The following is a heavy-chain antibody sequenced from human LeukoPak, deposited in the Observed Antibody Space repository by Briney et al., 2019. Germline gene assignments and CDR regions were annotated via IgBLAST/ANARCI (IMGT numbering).Heavy chain of an antibody. CDR1: GYTFTRYV. Sequence: ASVKDSCQASGYTFTRYVLNSVRPATGQGLEWMGWMNPNSGSTGYAQKFQGRGTITRNTSISTAYMELSSLRSEDTAMYYCARRPWRVTKDWYFDLWGRGNLVTVSS. CDR2: MNPNSGST. CDR3: ARRPWRVTKDWYFDL. J-gene: IGHJ2*01. D-gene: IGHD2-21*02. V-gene: IGHV1-8*03.